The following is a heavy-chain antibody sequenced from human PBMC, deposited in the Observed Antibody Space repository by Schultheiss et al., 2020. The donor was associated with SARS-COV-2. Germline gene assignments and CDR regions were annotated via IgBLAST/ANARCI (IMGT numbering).Heavy chain of an antibody. CDR3: AKGPGIAAAGFDY. CDR1: GFTFSSYA. CDR2: ISYDGSNK. V-gene: IGHV3-30*04. Sequence: GESLKISCAASGFTFSSYAMHWVRQAPGKGLEWVAVISYDGSNKYYADSVKGRFTISRDNSKNTLYLQMNSLRAEDTAVYYCAKGPGIAAAGFDYWGQGTLVTVSS. J-gene: IGHJ4*02. D-gene: IGHD6-13*01.